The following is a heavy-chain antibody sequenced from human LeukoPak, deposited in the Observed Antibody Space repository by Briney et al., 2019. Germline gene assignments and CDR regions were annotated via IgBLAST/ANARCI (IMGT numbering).Heavy chain of an antibody. J-gene: IGHJ4*02. D-gene: IGHD6-19*01. CDR1: GFSFSAYW. V-gene: IGHV3-74*01. Sequence: PGGSLRLSCAASGFSFSAYWMHWVRQAPGKGLVWVSRINNEGTGTDYADSVRGRFTISRVNVENTLYLQMNSLRAEDTAVYYCAKDASGWYGESYYFDYWGQGTLVTVSS. CDR2: INNEGTGT. CDR3: AKDASGWYGESYYFDY.